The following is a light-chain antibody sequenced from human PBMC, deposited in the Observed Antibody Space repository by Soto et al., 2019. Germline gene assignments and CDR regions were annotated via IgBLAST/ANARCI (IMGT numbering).Light chain of an antibody. CDR3: RQYDTSPPLYT. V-gene: IGKV3-20*01. CDR1: QTVDSTY. J-gene: IGKJ2*01. CDR2: RAS. Sequence: EVVLTQSTGTLSLSPGERATLSCRASQTVDSTYLAWYQQKPGQAPRLLIYRASSRAAGVPDRFSGSGSGTDFTLTISKLDPEDFAVYYCRQYDTSPPLYTFGQGTKLEIK.